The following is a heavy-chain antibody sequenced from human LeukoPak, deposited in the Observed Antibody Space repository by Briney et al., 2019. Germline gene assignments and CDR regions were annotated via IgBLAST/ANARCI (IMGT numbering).Heavy chain of an antibody. D-gene: IGHD6-19*01. V-gene: IGHV3-48*03. CDR2: ISSSGSTI. J-gene: IGHJ4*02. Sequence: PGGSLRLSCAASGFTFSSYEMNWVRQAPGKGLEWVSYISSSGSTIYYADSVKGRFTISRDNAKNSLYLQMNSLRAEDTAVCYCARDRRAVAYDYWGQGTLVTVSS. CDR3: ARDRRAVAYDY. CDR1: GFTFSSYE.